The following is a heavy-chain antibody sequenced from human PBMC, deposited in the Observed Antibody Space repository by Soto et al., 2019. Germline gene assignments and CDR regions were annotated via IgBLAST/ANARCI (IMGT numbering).Heavy chain of an antibody. CDR1: GYSFTSYW. Sequence: GESLKISCKGSGYSFTSYWISWVRQMPGKGLEWMGRIDPSDSYANYSPSFQGHVTISADKSISTAYLQWSSLKASDTAMYYCAREGGHFYDSSGTLDYWGQGTLVTVSS. D-gene: IGHD3-22*01. CDR3: AREGGHFYDSSGTLDY. V-gene: IGHV5-10-1*01. CDR2: IDPSDSYA. J-gene: IGHJ4*02.